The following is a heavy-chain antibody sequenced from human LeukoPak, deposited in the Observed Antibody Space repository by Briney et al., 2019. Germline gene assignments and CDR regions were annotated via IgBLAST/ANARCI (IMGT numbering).Heavy chain of an antibody. CDR1: GFTFSSYA. V-gene: IGHV3-23*01. D-gene: IGHD3-10*01. CDR3: AKDLYGSGSCGY. J-gene: IGHJ4*02. CDR2: ISGSGGST. Sequence: GGSLRLSRAASGFTFSSYAMSWVRQAPGKGLEWVSAISGSGGSTYYADSVKGRFTISRDNSKNTLYLQMNSLRAEDTAVYYCAKDLYGSGSCGYWGQGTLVTVSS.